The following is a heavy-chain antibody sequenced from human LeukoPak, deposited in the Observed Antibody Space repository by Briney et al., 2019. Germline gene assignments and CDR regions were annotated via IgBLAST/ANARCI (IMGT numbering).Heavy chain of an antibody. CDR2: FDREDREA. D-gene: IGHD6-6*01. V-gene: IGHV1-24*01. J-gene: IGHJ6*03. CDR1: AYSLTDLS. Sequence: ASVKVSCKVSAYSLTDLSIHWVRQAPGRGLEWMGGFDREDREAIYAQSFQGRVTMTEDISTDTAYMELNSLRSDDTAIYFCTTSLVLPLRYMDTLGKGTTVTVSS. CDR3: TTSLVLPLRYMDT.